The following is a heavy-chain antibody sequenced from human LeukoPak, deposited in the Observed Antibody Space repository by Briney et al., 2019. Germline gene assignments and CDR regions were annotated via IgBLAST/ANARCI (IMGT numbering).Heavy chain of an antibody. CDR1: GGTFSSYA. CDR3: ARVVRVAGAFDY. Sequence: ASVKVSCKASGGTFSSYAISWVRQAPGQGLEWMGGIIPIFGTANYAQKFQGRVTITADKSTSTAYMELSSLRSEDTAVYYCARVVRVAGAFDYWGQGTLVTVSS. CDR2: IIPIFGTA. V-gene: IGHV1-69*06. J-gene: IGHJ4*02. D-gene: IGHD6-19*01.